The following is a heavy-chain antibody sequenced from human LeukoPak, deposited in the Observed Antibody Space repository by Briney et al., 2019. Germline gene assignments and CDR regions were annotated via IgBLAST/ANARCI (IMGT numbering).Heavy chain of an antibody. D-gene: IGHD2-15*01. J-gene: IGHJ4*02. CDR2: ISGSGGST. CDR1: GFTFSSYA. V-gene: IGHV3-23*01. Sequence: GGSLRLSCAASGFTFSSYAMSWVRQAPGKGPEWVSAISGSGGSTYYADSVKGRFTISRDNSKNTLYLQMNSLRAEDTAVYYCAKDATPLVVVAANFDYWGQGTLVTVSS. CDR3: AKDATPLVVVAANFDY.